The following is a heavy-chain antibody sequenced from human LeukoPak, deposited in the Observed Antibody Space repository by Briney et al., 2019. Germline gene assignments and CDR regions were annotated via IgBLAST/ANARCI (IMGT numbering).Heavy chain of an antibody. CDR3: ARGALYYYYGMDV. V-gene: IGHV4-30-2*01. CDR1: GGSISSGGYS. Sequence: PSQTLSLTCAVSGGSISSGGYSWSWIRQPPGKGLEWLGYIYHSGSTYYNPSLKSRATISVDRSKNQFSLKLSSVTAADTAVYYCARGALYYYYGMDVWGQGTTVTVSS. J-gene: IGHJ6*02. CDR2: IYHSGST.